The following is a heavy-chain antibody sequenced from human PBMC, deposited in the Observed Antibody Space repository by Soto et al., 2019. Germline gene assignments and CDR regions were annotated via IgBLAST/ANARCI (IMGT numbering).Heavy chain of an antibody. Sequence: EVQLVESGGGLVKPGGSLRLSCAASGFTFSNAWMSWVRQAPGKGLEWVGRIKSKTDGGTTDYAAPVKGRFTISRDDSKNTLYLQMNSLKTEDTAVYYCTARRHPQYSVDYWGQGTLVTVSS. V-gene: IGHV3-15*01. CDR2: IKSKTDGGTT. CDR3: TARRHPQYSVDY. D-gene: IGHD6-6*01. J-gene: IGHJ4*02. CDR1: GFTFSNAW.